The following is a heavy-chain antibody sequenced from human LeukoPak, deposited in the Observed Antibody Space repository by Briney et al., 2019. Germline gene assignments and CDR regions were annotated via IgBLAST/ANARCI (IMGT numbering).Heavy chain of an antibody. D-gene: IGHD6-19*01. J-gene: IGHJ4*02. CDR1: GGSISSYY. Sequence: SETLSLTCTVSGGSISSYYWSWIRQPPGRGLEWIGSIYYSGSTYYNPSLKSRVTISVDTSKNQFSLKLSSVTAADTAVYYCARDYMSSGWSIPLDYWGQGTLVTVSS. V-gene: IGHV4-59*12. CDR2: IYYSGST. CDR3: ARDYMSSGWSIPLDY.